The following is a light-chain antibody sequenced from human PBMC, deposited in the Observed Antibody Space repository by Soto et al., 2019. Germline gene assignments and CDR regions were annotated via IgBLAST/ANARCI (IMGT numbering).Light chain of an antibody. Sequence: DIQMTQSPSSLSASVGDRVTITCRASQSTRTYLNWYQQKPGKAPKLLIYAASSLQSGVPSRFSGSGSGTDFTLTISSLQPDDFATYSSQLSDSSFTSGHGTRLEI. V-gene: IGKV1-39*01. J-gene: IGKJ5*01. CDR2: AAS. CDR1: QSTRTY. CDR3: QLSDSSFT.